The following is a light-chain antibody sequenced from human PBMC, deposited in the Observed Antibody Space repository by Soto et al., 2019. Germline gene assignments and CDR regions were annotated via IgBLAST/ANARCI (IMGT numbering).Light chain of an antibody. CDR1: SSDVGGYNY. Sequence: ALTQPASVSGSPGQSITISCTGTSSDVGGYNYVSWYQQHPGKAPKLMIYEVSNRPSGVSNRFSGSKSGNTASLTISGLQAEDEADYYCSSYTSSSFYVFGTGTRSP. J-gene: IGLJ1*01. CDR2: EVS. V-gene: IGLV2-14*01. CDR3: SSYTSSSFYV.